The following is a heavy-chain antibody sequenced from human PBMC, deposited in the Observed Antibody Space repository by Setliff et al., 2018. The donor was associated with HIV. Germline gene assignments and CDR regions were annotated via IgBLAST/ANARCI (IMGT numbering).Heavy chain of an antibody. CDR1: GGSVSDYF. CDR2: IYYSGST. V-gene: IGHV4-59*02. CDR3: ARDLRLGGRYFRFESVHDAFDL. J-gene: IGHJ3*01. Sequence: SETLSLTCTVSGGSVSDYFWNWIRQPPGKGLEWIGYIYYSGSTNYNPSLKSRVTISVATSKNQFSLKLSSVTAADTAVYYCARDLRLGGRYFRFESVHDAFDLWGQGTMVTVSS. D-gene: IGHD1-26*01.